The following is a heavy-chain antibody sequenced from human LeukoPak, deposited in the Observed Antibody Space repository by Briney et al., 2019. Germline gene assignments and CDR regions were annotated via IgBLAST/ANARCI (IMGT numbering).Heavy chain of an antibody. CDR3: ARRAGSGSTKVFDI. CDR2: IHYSGST. V-gene: IGHV4-39*01. CDR1: GGSISSSSYY. D-gene: IGHD3-10*01. J-gene: IGHJ3*02. Sequence: SETLSLTCIVSGGSISSSSYYWGWIRQPPGKGLEWIGSIHYSGSTYYNPSLKSRVTISVDTPKNQFSLKLSSVTAADTAVYYCARRAGSGSTKVFDIWGQGTMVTVSS.